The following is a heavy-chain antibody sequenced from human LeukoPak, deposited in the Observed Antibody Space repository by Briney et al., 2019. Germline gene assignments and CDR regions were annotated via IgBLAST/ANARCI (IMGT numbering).Heavy chain of an antibody. CDR3: ARQLRYCSGGSCPAYYFDY. V-gene: IGHV3-11*01. J-gene: IGHJ4*02. D-gene: IGHD2-15*01. CDR2: ISSSGSTI. CDR1: GFTFSDYY. Sequence: GGSLRLFCAASGFTFSDYYMSWIRQAPGKGLEWVSYISSSGSTIYYADSVKGRFTISRDNAKNSLYLQMNSLRAEDTAVYYCARQLRYCSGGSCPAYYFDYWGQGTLVTVSS.